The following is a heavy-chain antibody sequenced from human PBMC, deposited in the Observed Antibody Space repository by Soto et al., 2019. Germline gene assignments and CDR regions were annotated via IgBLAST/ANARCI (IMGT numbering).Heavy chain of an antibody. CDR3: ALGYSSSPRGGYYYYGMDV. CDR2: IDPSDSYT. V-gene: IGHV5-10-1*01. CDR1: GYSFTSYW. J-gene: IGHJ6*02. D-gene: IGHD6-13*01. Sequence: HGESLKISCKGSGYSFTSYWISWVRQMPGKGLEWMGRIDPSDSYTNYSPSFQGHVTISADKSISTAYLQWSSLKASDTAMYYCALGYSSSPRGGYYYYGMDVWGQGTTVTVSS.